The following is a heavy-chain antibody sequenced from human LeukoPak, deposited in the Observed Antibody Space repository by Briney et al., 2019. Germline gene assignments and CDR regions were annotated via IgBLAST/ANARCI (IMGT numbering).Heavy chain of an antibody. CDR3: TREYSSSSGRAFDF. Sequence: GGPLRLSCAASGFTFTTYSMNWVRQAPGKGLEWVSYITSTSSTMYYADSVKGRFTISRDNAKNSLYLQMNSLRAEDTAVYYCTREYSSSSGRAFDFWGQGTMVTVSS. J-gene: IGHJ3*01. CDR2: ITSTSSTM. D-gene: IGHD6-6*01. V-gene: IGHV3-48*01. CDR1: GFTFTTYS.